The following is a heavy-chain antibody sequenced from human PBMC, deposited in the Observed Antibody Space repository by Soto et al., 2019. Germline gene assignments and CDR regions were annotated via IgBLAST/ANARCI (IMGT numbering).Heavy chain of an antibody. V-gene: IGHV4-59*01. CDR1: GGSISSYY. CDR2: IYYSGST. D-gene: IGHD4-4*01. CDR3: ARAGSFPVTTFYFDY. Sequence: SETLSLTCTVSGGSISSYYWSWIRQPPGKGLEWIGYIYYSGSTNYNPSLKSRVTISVDTSKNQFSLKLSSVTAADTAVYYCARAGSFPVTTFYFDYWGQGTLVTVSS. J-gene: IGHJ4*02.